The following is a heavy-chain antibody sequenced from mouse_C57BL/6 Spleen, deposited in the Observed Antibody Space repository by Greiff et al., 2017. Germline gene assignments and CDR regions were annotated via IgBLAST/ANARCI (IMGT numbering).Heavy chain of an antibody. Sequence: VQLQQSGPELVKPGASVKISCKASGYTFPDYYINWVKHRPGQGLALIGWIFPGSGTTYYNEKFNGKAPLTVDKSSSTASLLLSSLTSEDSAVYFCARSDYYGSSSFDYWGQGTTLTVSS. CDR2: IFPGSGTT. D-gene: IGHD1-1*01. CDR1: GYTFPDYY. CDR3: ARSDYYGSSSFDY. V-gene: IGHV1-75*01. J-gene: IGHJ2*01.